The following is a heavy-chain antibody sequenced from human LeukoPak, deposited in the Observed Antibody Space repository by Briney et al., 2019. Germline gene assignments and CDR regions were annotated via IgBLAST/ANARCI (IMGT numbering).Heavy chain of an antibody. V-gene: IGHV3-15*01. CDR1: GFIFTKAW. J-gene: IGHJ6*02. Sequence: PGGSLRLSCAASGFIFTKAWMSWVRQAPGKGLEWVGRIKSNTDGGTADYAAPVNGRFTISRDDSKNTLYLQIHSLKTEDTAVFYCTGYYYGMDVWGQGTTVTVS. CDR3: TGYYYGMDV. CDR2: IKSNTDGGTA.